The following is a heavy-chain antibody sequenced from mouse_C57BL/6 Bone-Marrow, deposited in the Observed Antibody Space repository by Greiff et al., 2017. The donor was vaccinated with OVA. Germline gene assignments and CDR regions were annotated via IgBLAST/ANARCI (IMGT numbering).Heavy chain of an antibody. D-gene: IGHD1-1*01. V-gene: IGHV1-9*01. CDR1: GYTFTGYW. Sequence: QVQLQQSGAELMKPGASVKLSCKATGYTFTGYWIEWVKQRPGHGLEWIGEILPGSGSTNYNEKFKGKATFTADTSSNTAYMQLSILTTEDSAIYYCARWYYGSSRKDYAMDYWGQGTSVTVSS. CDR3: ARWYYGSSRKDYAMDY. CDR2: ILPGSGST. J-gene: IGHJ4*01.